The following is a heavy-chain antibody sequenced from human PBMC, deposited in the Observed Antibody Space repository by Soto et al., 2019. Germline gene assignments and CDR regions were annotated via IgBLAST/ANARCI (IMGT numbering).Heavy chain of an antibody. D-gene: IGHD3-3*01. CDR1: GYTFTSYY. V-gene: IGHV1-46*01. Sequence: ASVKVSCKASGYTFTSYYMHWVRQAPGQGLEWMGIINPSGGSTSYAQKFQGRVTMTRDTSTSTVYMELSSLRSEDTAVYYCARDGDDFWSGYYSTRKRRTDYYYGMDVWGQGTTVTVSS. CDR3: ARDGDDFWSGYYSTRKRRTDYYYGMDV. J-gene: IGHJ6*02. CDR2: INPSGGST.